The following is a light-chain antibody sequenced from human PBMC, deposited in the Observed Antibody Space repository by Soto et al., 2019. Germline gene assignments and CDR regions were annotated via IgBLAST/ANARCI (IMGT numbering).Light chain of an antibody. V-gene: IGLV2-14*01. CDR2: EVS. J-gene: IGLJ2*01. CDR3: SSYTSSSLVV. CDR1: SSDVGGYND. Sequence: QSVLTQPASVSGSPGQSITISCTGTSSDVGGYNDVSWYQQHPGKAPKLMIYEVSNRPSGVSNRFSGSKSGNTASLTISGLQAEDEADYYCSSYTSSSLVVFGGGTKLTVL.